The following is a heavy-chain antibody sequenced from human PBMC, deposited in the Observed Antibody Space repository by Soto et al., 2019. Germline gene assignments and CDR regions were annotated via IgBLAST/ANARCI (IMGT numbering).Heavy chain of an antibody. CDR3: ARENYYYYGMDV. CDR1: GFTFSSYS. V-gene: IGHV3-21*01. CDR2: ISSSSSYI. Sequence: PGGSLRLSCAASGFTFSSYSMNWVRQAPGKGLEWVSSISSSSSYIYYADSVKGRFTISRDNAKNSLYLQMNSPRAEDTAVYYCARENYYYYGMDVWGQGTTVTVSS. J-gene: IGHJ6*02.